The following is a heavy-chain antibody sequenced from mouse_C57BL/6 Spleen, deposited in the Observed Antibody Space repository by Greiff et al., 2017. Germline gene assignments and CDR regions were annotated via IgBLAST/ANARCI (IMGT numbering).Heavy chain of an antibody. CDR1: GFTFSDYG. CDR2: ISSGSSTI. D-gene: IGHD4-1*01. V-gene: IGHV5-17*01. J-gene: IGHJ4*01. Sequence: EVKLQESGGGLVKPGGSLKLSCAASGFTFSDYGMHWVRQAPEKGLEWVAYISSGSSTIYYADTVKGRFTISRDNANNTLFLQMTSLRSEDTAMYYGARSNWDGGAMDYWGQGTSVTVSS. CDR3: ARSNWDGGAMDY.